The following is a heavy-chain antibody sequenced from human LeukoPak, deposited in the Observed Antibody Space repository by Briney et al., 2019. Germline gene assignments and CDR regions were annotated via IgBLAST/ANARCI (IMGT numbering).Heavy chain of an antibody. CDR3: AKDLRFVLQLERLDAFGI. CDR1: GFTFSSYA. Sequence: GGSLRLSCAASGFTFSSYAMSWVRQAPGKGLEWVSAISGSGGSTYYADSVKGRFTISRDNSKNTLYLQMNSLRAEDTAVYYCAKDLRFVLQLERLDAFGIWGQGTMVTVSS. CDR2: ISGSGGST. J-gene: IGHJ3*02. V-gene: IGHV3-23*01. D-gene: IGHD1-1*01.